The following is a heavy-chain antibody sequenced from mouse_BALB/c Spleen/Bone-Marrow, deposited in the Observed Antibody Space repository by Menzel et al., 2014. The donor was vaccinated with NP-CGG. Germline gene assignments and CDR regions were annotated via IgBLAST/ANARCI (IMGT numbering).Heavy chain of an antibody. J-gene: IGHJ4*01. CDR3: DRVSYSAVGDMDY. CDR2: ICASGCT. CDR1: GYSLTNYR. D-gene: IGHD2-10*01. Sequence: QVQLQQSGPGLAAPSKSLPITCTVSGYSLTNYRVHWVRQPPGKGLEWLGAICASGCTNYNSDLMSRLSIGKDNSKSHIFLKMIRLQTYAAAKYYSDRVSYSAVGDMDYWGQGTSVTVSS. V-gene: IGHV2-9*02.